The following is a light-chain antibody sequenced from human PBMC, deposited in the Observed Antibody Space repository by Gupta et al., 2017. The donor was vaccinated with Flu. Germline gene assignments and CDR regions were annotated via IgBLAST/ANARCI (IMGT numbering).Light chain of an antibody. CDR2: HAS. J-gene: IGKJ3*01. V-gene: IGKV3-11*01. CDR1: QSIGDY. CDR3: QQRGSWPPRIT. Sequence: EIVLTQSPATLSLSPGERATLSCRASQSIGDYLAWYQQKPGQAPRLLIYHASNRATGTPARFSGSGSGTDFTLTISSVEPDDFAVYYCQQRGSWPPRITFGPGTKVDVK.